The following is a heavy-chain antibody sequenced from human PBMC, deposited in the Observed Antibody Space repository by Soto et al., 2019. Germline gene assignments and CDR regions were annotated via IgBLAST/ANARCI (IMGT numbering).Heavy chain of an antibody. Sequence: PGGSLRLSCAASGFTLRSYAMSWVRQAPGKGLEWVSAISGSGGSTYNADSVKGRFTISRDNSKNTVYLQMNSLRAEDTAVYYCSGIVVVVAATRGSFDYWGQGTLVTVSS. D-gene: IGHD2-15*01. CDR1: GFTLRSYA. J-gene: IGHJ4*02. V-gene: IGHV3-23*01. CDR2: ISGSGGST. CDR3: SGIVVVVAATRGSFDY.